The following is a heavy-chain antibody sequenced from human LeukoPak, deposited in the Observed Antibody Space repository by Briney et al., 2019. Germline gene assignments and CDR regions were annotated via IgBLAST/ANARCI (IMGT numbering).Heavy chain of an antibody. V-gene: IGHV4-59*08. CDR1: GGSISSYY. CDR2: IYYSGNT. D-gene: IGHD6-19*01. CDR3: ATLYSSSSLTFDI. Sequence: NSSETLSLTCTVSGGSISSYYWSWIRQPPGKGLEWIGYIYYSGNTNYTPSLKSRVTISVDTPKNQFSLKLSSVTAADTAVYFCATLYSSSSLTFDIWGQGTMVTVSS. J-gene: IGHJ3*02.